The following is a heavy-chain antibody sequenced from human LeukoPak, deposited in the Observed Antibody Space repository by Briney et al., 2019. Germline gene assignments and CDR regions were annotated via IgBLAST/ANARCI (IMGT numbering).Heavy chain of an antibody. D-gene: IGHD1-26*01. CDR2: IYHSGST. J-gene: IGHJ4*02. V-gene: IGHV4-38-2*02. Sequence: PSETLSLTCTVSGYSISSGYYWGWIRQPPGKGLEWIGSIYHSGSTYYNPSLKSRVTISVDTSKNQFSLKLSSVTAADTAVYYCARGGNSGSYYFLLLYYFDYWGQGTLVTVSS. CDR1: GYSISSGYY. CDR3: ARGGNSGSYYFLLLYYFDY.